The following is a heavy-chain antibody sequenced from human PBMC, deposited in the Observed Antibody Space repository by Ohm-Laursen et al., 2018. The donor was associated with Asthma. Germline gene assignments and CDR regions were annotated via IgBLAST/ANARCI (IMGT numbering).Heavy chain of an antibody. D-gene: IGHD4-17*01. Sequence: SVKVSCKVSGYTFTSYYMHWVRQAPGQGLEWMGRINPNSGGTNYAQKFQGRVTITADESTSTAYMELSSLRSEDTAVYYCARSPGTTVTTYYFDYWGQGTLVTVSS. V-gene: IGHV1-2*06. CDR3: ARSPGTTVTTYYFDY. J-gene: IGHJ4*02. CDR2: INPNSGGT. CDR1: GYTFTSYY.